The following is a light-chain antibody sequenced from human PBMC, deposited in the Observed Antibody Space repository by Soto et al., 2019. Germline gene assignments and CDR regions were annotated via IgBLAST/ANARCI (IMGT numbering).Light chain of an antibody. CDR1: QSVSSY. V-gene: IGKV3-15*01. Sequence: EILMTQSPATLSVSPGDRVTLSCRASQSVSSYLAWYQHKPGQTPRLLIYDASTRATGVPARFSGSGSGTEFTLTINSLQSEDFAVYYCQRYNNWPLTFGGGTKVDI. CDR3: QRYNNWPLT. J-gene: IGKJ4*01. CDR2: DAS.